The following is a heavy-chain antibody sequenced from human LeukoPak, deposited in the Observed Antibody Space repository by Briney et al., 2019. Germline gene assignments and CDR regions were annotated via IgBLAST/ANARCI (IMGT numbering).Heavy chain of an antibody. CDR1: GVSMSSSY. V-gene: IGHV4-59*08. CDR3: ARHGNHVGGIQLWLSLDY. J-gene: IGHJ4*02. Sequence: KPSETLSLICTVSGVSMSSSYWSWIRQPPGKGLEWIGYIHYSGAVNYNPSLKSRLSISVDTSKNQFSLKLTSVTAADTAVYYCARHGNHVGGIQLWLSLDYWGQGTLVTVSS. D-gene: IGHD5-18*01. CDR2: IHYSGAV.